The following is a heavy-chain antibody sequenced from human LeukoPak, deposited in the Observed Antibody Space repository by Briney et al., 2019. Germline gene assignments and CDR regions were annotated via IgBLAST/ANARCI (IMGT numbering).Heavy chain of an antibody. D-gene: IGHD3-22*01. J-gene: IGHJ4*02. CDR1: GYTFTGYY. Sequence: ASVKVSCKASGYTFTGYYMHWVRQAPGQGLEWMGRINPNSGGTNYAQKFQGRVTMTRDTSISTAYMELSRLRSDDTAVYYCARARYYYDSSGYYQYYFGYWGQGTLVTVSS. CDR3: ARARYYYDSSGYYQYYFGY. CDR2: INPNSGGT. V-gene: IGHV1-2*06.